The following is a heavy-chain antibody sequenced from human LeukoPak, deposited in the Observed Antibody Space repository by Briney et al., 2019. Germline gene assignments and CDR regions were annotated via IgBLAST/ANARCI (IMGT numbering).Heavy chain of an antibody. Sequence: SETLSLTCPVSGGSISSSSYYWRWLRQPPGKGLEGLGYIYYTGSTEYHPSLKSRVTISLDTSKNQFSLKLTSVTAADTAVYYCARVYQSAEYYFDYWGQGNLVSVSS. CDR1: GGSISSSSYY. V-gene: IGHV4-61*01. CDR3: ARVYQSAEYYFDY. J-gene: IGHJ4*02. D-gene: IGHD2-2*01. CDR2: IYYTGST.